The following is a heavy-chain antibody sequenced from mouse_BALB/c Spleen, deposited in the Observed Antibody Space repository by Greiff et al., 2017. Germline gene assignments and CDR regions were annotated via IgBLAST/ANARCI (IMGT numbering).Heavy chain of an antibody. V-gene: IGHV14-1*02. D-gene: IGHD2-4*01. Sequence: VQLKQSGAELVRPGALVKLSCKASGFNIKDYYMHWVKQRPEQGLEWIGWIDPENGNTIYDPKFQGKASITADTSSNTAHLQLSSLTSEDTAVYYCARVGYDYAGFAYWGQGTLVTVSA. CDR1: GFNIKDYY. CDR2: IDPENGNT. CDR3: ARVGYDYAGFAY. J-gene: IGHJ3*01.